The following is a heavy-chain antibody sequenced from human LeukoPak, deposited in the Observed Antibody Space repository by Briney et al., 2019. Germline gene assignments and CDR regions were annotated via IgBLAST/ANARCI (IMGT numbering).Heavy chain of an antibody. D-gene: IGHD3-3*01. Sequence: SETLSLTCTVSGGSISSYYWSWIRQPPGKGLEWIGYIYYSGSTNYNPSLKSRVTISVDTSKNQFSLKLSSVTAADTAVYYCARGGDDFWSGFNAWFDPWGQGTLVTVSS. V-gene: IGHV4-59*01. J-gene: IGHJ5*02. CDR2: IYYSGST. CDR3: ARGGDDFWSGFNAWFDP. CDR1: GGSISSYY.